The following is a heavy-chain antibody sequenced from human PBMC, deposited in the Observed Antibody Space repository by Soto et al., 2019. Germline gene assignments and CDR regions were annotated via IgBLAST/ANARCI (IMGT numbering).Heavy chain of an antibody. CDR1: GGTFSSYG. Sequence: QVQLVQSGAEVKKPGSSVKVSCKASGGTFSSYGISWVRQAPGQGLEWMGGIIPIFGTANYAQKFQGRVTITADESTSPADMGLSRLRSEDTAVYSCARSAQRRDYYYGMDVWGQGTTVTVSS. CDR2: IIPIFGTA. J-gene: IGHJ6*02. V-gene: IGHV1-69*12. CDR3: ARSAQRRDYYYGMDV.